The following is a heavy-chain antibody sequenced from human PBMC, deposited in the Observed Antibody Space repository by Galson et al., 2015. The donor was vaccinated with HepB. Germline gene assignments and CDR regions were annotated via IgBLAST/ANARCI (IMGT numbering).Heavy chain of an antibody. CDR1: GGTFSSYA. D-gene: IGHD3-16*01. Sequence: SVKVSCKASGGTFSSYAISWVRQAPGQGLEWMGGIIPIFGTANYAQKFQGRVTITADESTSTAYMELSSLRSEDTAVYYCPSVVTWGTYYFDYWGQGTLVTVSS. V-gene: IGHV1-69*13. J-gene: IGHJ4*02. CDR3: PSVVTWGTYYFDY. CDR2: IIPIFGTA.